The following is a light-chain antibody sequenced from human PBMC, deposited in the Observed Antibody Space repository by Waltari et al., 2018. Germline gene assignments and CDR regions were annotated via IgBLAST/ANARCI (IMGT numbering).Light chain of an antibody. V-gene: IGLV2-23*02. CDR1: SSDFGTFNL. Sequence: QSALPQPASVSGSPGPSITISCTGTSSDFGTFNLLSWYQQHPGKLPKLIIYEVPKRPSGVSNHFSGSKSGNTASLTISGLRAEDEADYYCCSYAGSRTYVFGTGTKVTVL. CDR3: CSYAGSRTYV. CDR2: EVP. J-gene: IGLJ1*01.